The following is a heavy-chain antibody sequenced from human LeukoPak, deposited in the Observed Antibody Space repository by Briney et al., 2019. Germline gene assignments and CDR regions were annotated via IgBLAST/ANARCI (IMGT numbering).Heavy chain of an antibody. J-gene: IGHJ4*02. V-gene: IGHV3-11*04. CDR1: GFTVSSNY. Sequence: PGGSLRLSCAASGFTVSSNYMSWVRQAPGKGLEWVSVISGSGDRSYYADSVKGRFTISRDNAKNSLYLQMNSLRAEDTAVYYCARDRALYHTRGYYYTEDDYWGQGTLVTVSA. CDR2: ISGSGDRS. CDR3: ARDRALYHTRGYYYTEDDY. D-gene: IGHD3-22*01.